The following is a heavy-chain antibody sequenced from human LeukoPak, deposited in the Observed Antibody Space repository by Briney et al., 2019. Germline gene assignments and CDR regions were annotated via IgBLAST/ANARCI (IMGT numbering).Heavy chain of an antibody. Sequence: GGSLRLSCAASGFTFSSYAMSWVRQAPGKGLEWVSAISGSGGSTYYADSVKGRFTISRDNSKNTLYLQMNSLRAEDTAVYYCAKDSYLYGSGSYWGYWGQGTLVTVSS. D-gene: IGHD3-10*01. V-gene: IGHV3-23*01. CDR2: ISGSGGST. J-gene: IGHJ4*02. CDR1: GFTFSSYA. CDR3: AKDSYLYGSGSYWGY.